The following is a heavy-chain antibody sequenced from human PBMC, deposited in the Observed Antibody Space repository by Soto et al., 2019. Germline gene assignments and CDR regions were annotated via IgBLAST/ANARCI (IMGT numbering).Heavy chain of an antibody. D-gene: IGHD3-10*01. CDR1: GFSLNTDGEG. Sequence: QITLKESGPTQVKPTQTLTLTCSFSGFSLNTDGEGVGWVRQPPGEALEWLALIYWDDDERYSPSLKTSLTITTDPSKDQVVLIMTNMDPVDTATYYCAHSRNLITEDAQVGDFDYWGQGTLVTVSS. J-gene: IGHJ4*02. CDR2: IYWDDDE. CDR3: AHSRNLITEDAQVGDFDY. V-gene: IGHV2-5*02.